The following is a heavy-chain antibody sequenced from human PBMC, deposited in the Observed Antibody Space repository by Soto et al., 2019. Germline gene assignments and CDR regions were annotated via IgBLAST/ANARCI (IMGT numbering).Heavy chain of an antibody. J-gene: IGHJ3*01. CDR3: AREATFGSCSGNCYSTFDF. D-gene: IGHD2-21*02. V-gene: IGHV1-69*12. CDR2: VIPIFGSA. Sequence: QVQLVQSGAEVKKPGSSVKVSCKASGVTFTNYAFSWVRQAPGQGLEWMGGVIPIFGSANYAQSFQGRVTITADESTSTVYMALTGLTSDDTAVYFCAREATFGSCSGNCYSTFDFWGQGTMVTVSS. CDR1: GVTFTNYA.